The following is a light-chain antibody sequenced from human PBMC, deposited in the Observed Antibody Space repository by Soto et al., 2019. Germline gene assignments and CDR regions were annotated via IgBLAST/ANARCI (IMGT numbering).Light chain of an antibody. CDR1: QSVSSY. Sequence: VLTQSPATLSLSQWERARLCCRASQSVSSYLAWYQQKPGQAPRLLIYDASNRATGISARFSGSGSGTDFTLTVSSLQPEDLATYYCQQLFMYPPTFGPAAMVD. V-gene: IGKV3-11*01. J-gene: IGKJ3*01. CDR2: DAS. CDR3: QQLFMYPPT.